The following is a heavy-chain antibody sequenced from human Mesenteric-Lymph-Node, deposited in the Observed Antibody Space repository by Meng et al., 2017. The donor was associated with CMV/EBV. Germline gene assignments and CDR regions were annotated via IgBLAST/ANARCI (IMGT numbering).Heavy chain of an antibody. J-gene: IGHJ5*02. CDR3: ARTLGIGDWFDP. CDR1: GFIVSSNY. Sequence: GESLKISCAASGFIVSSNYMTWVRQAPGKGLEWVSVLYSRGSTFYADSVKGRFTISRDNAKNTVYLQMNSLRAEDTAVYYCARTLGIGDWFDPWGQGKLVTVSS. V-gene: IGHV3-66*01. D-gene: IGHD7-27*01. CDR2: LYSRGST.